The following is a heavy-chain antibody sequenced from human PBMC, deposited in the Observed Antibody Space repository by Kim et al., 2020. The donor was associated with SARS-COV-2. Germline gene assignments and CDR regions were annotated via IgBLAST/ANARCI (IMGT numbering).Heavy chain of an antibody. Sequence: GGSLRLSCAASGFTFSSYAMSWVRQAPGKGLEWVSAISGSGGSTYYADSVKGRFTISRDNSKNTLYLQMNSLRAEDTAVYYCAKDYEMGIAAAGTFDYWGQGTLVTVSS. V-gene: IGHV3-23*01. D-gene: IGHD6-13*01. CDR3: AKDYEMGIAAAGTFDY. CDR1: GFTFSSYA. CDR2: ISGSGGST. J-gene: IGHJ4*02.